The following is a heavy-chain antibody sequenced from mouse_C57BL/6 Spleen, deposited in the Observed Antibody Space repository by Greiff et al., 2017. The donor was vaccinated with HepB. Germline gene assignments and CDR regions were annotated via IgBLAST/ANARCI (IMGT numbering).Heavy chain of an antibody. V-gene: IGHV1-4*01. Sequence: VQLQESGAELARPGASVKMSCKASGYTFTSYTMHWVKQRPGQGLEWIGYINPSSGYTKYNQKFKDKAKLTADKSSSTAYMQLSSLTSEDSAVYYCARKGQKGYVDYWGQKTSVTVSS. D-gene: IGHD3-3*01. CDR2: INPSSGYT. CDR1: GYTFTSYT. J-gene: IGHJ4*01. CDR3: ARKGQKGYVDY.